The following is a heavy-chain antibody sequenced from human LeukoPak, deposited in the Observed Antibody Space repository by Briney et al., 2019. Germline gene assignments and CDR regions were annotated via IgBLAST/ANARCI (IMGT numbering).Heavy chain of an antibody. J-gene: IGHJ3*02. V-gene: IGHV3-7*01. CDR2: IKQDGSEK. CDR1: GFTFSSYA. CDR3: ARDLGKYYDFLFEHAFDI. Sequence: PGGSLRLSCAASGFTFSSYAMSWVRQAPGKGLEWVANIKQDGSEKYYVDSVKGRFTISRDNAKNSLYLQMNSLRAEDTAVYYCARDLGKYYDFLFEHAFDIWGQGTMVTVSS. D-gene: IGHD3-3*01.